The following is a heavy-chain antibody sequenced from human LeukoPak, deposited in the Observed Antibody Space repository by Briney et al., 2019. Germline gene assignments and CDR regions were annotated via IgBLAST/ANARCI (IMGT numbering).Heavy chain of an antibody. CDR3: ARGRGGIAAAVPYNWFDP. Sequence: ASVKVSCKASGYTFTSYYMHWVRQAPGQGLEWMGIINPSGGSTSYAQKFQGRVTVTADESTSTAYMELSSLRSEDTAVYYCARGRGGIAAAVPYNWFDPWGQGTLVTVSS. J-gene: IGHJ5*02. D-gene: IGHD6-13*01. CDR1: GYTFTSYY. V-gene: IGHV1-46*01. CDR2: INPSGGST.